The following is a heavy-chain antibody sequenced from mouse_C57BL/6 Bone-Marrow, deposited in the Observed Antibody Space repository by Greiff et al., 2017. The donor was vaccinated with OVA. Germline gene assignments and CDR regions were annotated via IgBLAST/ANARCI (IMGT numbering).Heavy chain of an antibody. Sequence: QVQLQQPGAELVMPGASVKLSCKASGYTFTSYWMHWVKQRPGQGLEWIGEIDPSDSSTNYNQKFTGKSTLTVDKSSSTAYMQLSSLTSEDSAVYDCARRDGYYSWFAYWGQGTLVTVSA. CDR1: GYTFTSYW. D-gene: IGHD2-3*01. V-gene: IGHV1-69*01. J-gene: IGHJ3*01. CDR3: ARRDGYYSWFAY. CDR2: IDPSDSST.